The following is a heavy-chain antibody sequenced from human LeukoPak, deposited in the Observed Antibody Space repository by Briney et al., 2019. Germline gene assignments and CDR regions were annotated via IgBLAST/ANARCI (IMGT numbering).Heavy chain of an antibody. CDR1: GVSISSGGYY. D-gene: IGHD6-6*01. CDR2: INHSGST. V-gene: IGHV4-39*07. Sequence: SQTLSLTCTVSGVSISSGGYYWRWIRQPPGKGLEWIGEINHSGSTNYNPSLKSRVTISVDTSKNQFSLKLSSVTAADTAVYYCATQRGSSSTYYFDYWGQGTLVTVSS. CDR3: ATQRGSSSTYYFDY. J-gene: IGHJ4*02.